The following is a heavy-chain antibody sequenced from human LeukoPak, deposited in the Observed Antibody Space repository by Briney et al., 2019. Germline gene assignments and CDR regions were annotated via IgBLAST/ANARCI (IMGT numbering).Heavy chain of an antibody. Sequence: GASVKVSCKASGYAFTDYYLHWVRQAPGQGLEWMGRIIPILGIANYAQKFQGRVTITADKSTSTAYMDLSSLRSEDTAVYYCARDLPPYYFDYWGQGTLVTVS. CDR1: GYAFTDYY. J-gene: IGHJ4*02. V-gene: IGHV1-69*04. CDR3: ARDLPPYYFDY. CDR2: IIPILGIA.